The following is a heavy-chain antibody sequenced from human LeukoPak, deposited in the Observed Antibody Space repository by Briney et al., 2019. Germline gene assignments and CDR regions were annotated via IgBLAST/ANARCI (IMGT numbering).Heavy chain of an antibody. CDR2: ISGSGGST. J-gene: IGHJ6*03. V-gene: IGHV3-23*01. CDR3: AKDLLAARGYYMDV. Sequence: GGSLRLSCAASGFTFSSYAMSWVRQAPGKGLEWVSAISGSGGSTYYADPVKGRFTISRDNSKNTLYLQMNSLRAEDTAVYYCAKDLLAARGYYMDVWGKGTTVTVSS. D-gene: IGHD6-6*01. CDR1: GFTFSSYA.